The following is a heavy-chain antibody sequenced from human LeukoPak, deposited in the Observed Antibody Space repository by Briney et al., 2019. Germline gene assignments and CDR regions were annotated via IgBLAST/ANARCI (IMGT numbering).Heavy chain of an antibody. CDR1: GGSISSSSYY. Sequence: PSETLSLTCTVSGGSISSSSYYWGWIRQPPGKGLEWIGSIYYSGSTYYNPSLKSRVTISVDTSKNQFSLKLSSVTAADTAVYYCARGTYYYDSSGYRPTSYNWFDPWGQGTLVTVSS. D-gene: IGHD3-22*01. V-gene: IGHV4-39*07. J-gene: IGHJ5*02. CDR2: IYYSGST. CDR3: ARGTYYYDSSGYRPTSYNWFDP.